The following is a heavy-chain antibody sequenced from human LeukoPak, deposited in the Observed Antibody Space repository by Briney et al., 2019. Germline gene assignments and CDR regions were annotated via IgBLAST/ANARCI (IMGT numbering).Heavy chain of an antibody. Sequence: PGGSLRLSCAASGFTFSSYWMRWVGQAPGKGLEWVANIKQDGSEKYYVDSVKGRFTISRDNAKNSLYLQMNSLRAEDTAVYYCARQGRWLQFDYWGQGTLVTVSS. CDR2: IKQDGSEK. D-gene: IGHD5-24*01. CDR1: GFTFSSYW. V-gene: IGHV3-7*01. CDR3: ARQGRWLQFDY. J-gene: IGHJ4*02.